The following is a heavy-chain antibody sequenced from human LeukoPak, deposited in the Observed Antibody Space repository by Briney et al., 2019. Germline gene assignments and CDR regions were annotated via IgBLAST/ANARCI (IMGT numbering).Heavy chain of an antibody. V-gene: IGHV4-4*07. CDR1: GGPISIYY. J-gene: IGHJ4*02. Sequence: SDTLSLTCTVSGGPISIYYGSWIRQPAGKALEWMGSNYTSGHTNYTPSLKSRVNISVDTSKNHFSLELKSVTAADTAVYYCARDKEYSSSHWSQGTVVTVSS. CDR2: NYTSGHT. CDR3: ARDKEYSSSH. D-gene: IGHD6-13*01.